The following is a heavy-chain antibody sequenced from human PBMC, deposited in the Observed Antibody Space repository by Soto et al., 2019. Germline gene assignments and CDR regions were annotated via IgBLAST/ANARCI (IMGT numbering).Heavy chain of an antibody. J-gene: IGHJ4*02. CDR2: INHSGST. CDR3: ARGRGGYDILTGYHLYFDY. D-gene: IGHD3-9*01. CDR1: GGSFSGYY. V-gene: IGHV4-34*01. Sequence: SETLSLTCAVYGGSFSGYYWSWIRQPPGKGLEWIGEINHSGSTNYNPSLKSRVTISVDTSKNQFSLKLSSVTAADTAVYYCARGRGGYDILTGYHLYFDYWGQGTLVTVSS.